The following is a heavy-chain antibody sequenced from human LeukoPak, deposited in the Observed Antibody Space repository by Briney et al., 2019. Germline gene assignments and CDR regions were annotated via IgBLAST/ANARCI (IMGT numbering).Heavy chain of an antibody. CDR1: GGSISSYY. CDR2: INHSGST. CDR3: ARGRPRIVVVVAAIAGGIYDY. V-gene: IGHV4-34*01. D-gene: IGHD2-15*01. J-gene: IGHJ4*02. Sequence: PSETLSLTCTVSGGSISSYYWSWIRQPPGKGLEWIGEINHSGSTNYNPSLKSRVTISVDTSKNQFSLKLSSVTAADTAVYYCARGRPRIVVVVAAIAGGIYDYWGQGTLVTVSS.